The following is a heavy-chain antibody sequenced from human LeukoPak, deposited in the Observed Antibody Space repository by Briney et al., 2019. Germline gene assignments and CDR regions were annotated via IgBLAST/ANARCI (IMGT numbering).Heavy chain of an antibody. D-gene: IGHD3-3*01. CDR3: ATSFGSSIFGVVIYDHFDY. Sequence: PGGSLRLSCAASGFTFSNALMSWVRQAPGKALEWVSAISGSGGSTYYAESVKGRFTISRDNSKNTLYLQMNSLRAEGTAVYYCATSFGSSIFGVVIYDHFDYWGQGTLVTVSS. V-gene: IGHV3-23*01. J-gene: IGHJ4*02. CDR1: GFTFSNAL. CDR2: ISGSGGST.